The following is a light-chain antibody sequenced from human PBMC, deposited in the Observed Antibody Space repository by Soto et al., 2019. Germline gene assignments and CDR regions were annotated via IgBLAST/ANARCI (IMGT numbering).Light chain of an antibody. CDR3: QQYYSTPLT. CDR1: QSILYSSNNKNY. V-gene: IGKV4-1*01. Sequence: DIVMTQSPDSLAVSLGERATINCKSSQSILYSSNNKNYLTWYQQKPGQPPKMLFYWASTRESGVPDRFSGSGSGTDFTLTISSLQAEDGAVYYCQQYYSTPLTFGGGTKVEIK. CDR2: WAS. J-gene: IGKJ4*01.